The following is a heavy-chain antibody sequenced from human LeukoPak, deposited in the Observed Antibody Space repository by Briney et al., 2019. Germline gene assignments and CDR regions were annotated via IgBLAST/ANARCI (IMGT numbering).Heavy chain of an antibody. V-gene: IGHV1-24*01. J-gene: IGHJ3*02. CDR3: ATSAYMTSDAFDI. CDR1: GYTLTELS. Sequence: ASVKVSCKVSGYTLTELSMHWVRQAPGKGLEWMGGFDPEDGETIYAQKFQGRVTMTKDTSTDTAYMELSSLRSEDTAVYYCATSAYMTSDAFDIWGQGTMVTVSS. CDR2: FDPEDGET. D-gene: IGHD2-21*02.